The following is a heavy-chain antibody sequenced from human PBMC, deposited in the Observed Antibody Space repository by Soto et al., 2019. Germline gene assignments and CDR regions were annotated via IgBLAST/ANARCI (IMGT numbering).Heavy chain of an antibody. J-gene: IGHJ2*01. CDR1: GGSISSYY. Sequence: SETLSLTCTVSGGSISSYYWRWIRQPPGKGLEWIGYIYYSGSTNYNPSLKSRVTISVDTSKNQFSLKLSSVTAADTAVYYCARLTLGGANFHPNWYFDLWVRGTLVTVSS. D-gene: IGHD7-27*01. V-gene: IGHV4-59*01. CDR3: ARLTLGGANFHPNWYFDL. CDR2: IYYSGST.